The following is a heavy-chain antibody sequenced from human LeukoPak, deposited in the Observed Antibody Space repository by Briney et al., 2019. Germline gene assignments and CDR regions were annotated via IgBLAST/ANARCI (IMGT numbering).Heavy chain of an antibody. CDR1: GFSFSDAW. V-gene: IGHV3-7*03. J-gene: IGHJ3*01. CDR2: INSDGSEG. Sequence: GGSLRLSCAASGFSFSDAWMNWVRQAPGKGLEWVASINSDGSEGYYADVVKGRFTISRDNAKNSLYLQINSLRAEDTAVYYCARSSYSSSSSVWGQGTMVTVSS. D-gene: IGHD6-6*01. CDR3: ARSSYSSSSSV.